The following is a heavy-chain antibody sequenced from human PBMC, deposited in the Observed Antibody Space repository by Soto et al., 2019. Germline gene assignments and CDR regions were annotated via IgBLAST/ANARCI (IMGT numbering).Heavy chain of an antibody. J-gene: IGHJ5*02. Sequence: SVKVSCKASGGTFSSYAISWVRQAPGQGLEWMGGIIPIFGTANYAQKIQGRVTITADESTSTAYMELSSLRSEDTAVYYCAGILPESRGSSWSRFDPRGQGTLVTVPQ. CDR1: GGTFSSYA. V-gene: IGHV1-69*13. D-gene: IGHD6-13*01. CDR3: AGILPESRGSSWSRFDP. CDR2: IIPIFGTA.